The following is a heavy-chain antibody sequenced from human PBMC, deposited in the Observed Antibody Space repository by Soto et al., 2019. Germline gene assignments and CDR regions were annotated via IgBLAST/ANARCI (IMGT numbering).Heavy chain of an antibody. V-gene: IGHV2-70*01. D-gene: IGHD2-15*01. CDR1: GFSLSTSGMC. CDR3: SRLYGGRGDAFDT. J-gene: IGHJ3*02. Sequence: SGPTLVNPTPPLTLTCTLSGFSLSTSGMCVSWIRQPPGRALEWRALIDWDDDKYYSTSLKTRLTTSKDTSKNQVVLTMTNMDPVDTATYYCSRLYGGRGDAFDTWGQGTMVTVSS. CDR2: IDWDDDK.